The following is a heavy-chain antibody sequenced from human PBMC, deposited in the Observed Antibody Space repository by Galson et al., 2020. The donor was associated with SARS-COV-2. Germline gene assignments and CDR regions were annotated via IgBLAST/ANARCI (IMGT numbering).Heavy chain of an antibody. D-gene: IGHD1-26*01. CDR3: VRGQSGSYYVYAFDI. CDR2: ISGSGGKT. J-gene: IGHJ3*02. Sequence: AGSLRLSCDASGFSFSNYVMNWVRQAPGKGLEWVSSISGSGGKTYYADSVKGRFSVSRDNSKSTLWLQMNSLRAEDTAVYYCVRGQSGSYYVYAFDIWGHGTQVTVSS. CDR1: GFSFSNYV. V-gene: IGHV3-23*01.